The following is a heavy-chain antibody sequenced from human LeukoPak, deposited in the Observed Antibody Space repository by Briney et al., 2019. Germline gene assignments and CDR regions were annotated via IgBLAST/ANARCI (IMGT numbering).Heavy chain of an antibody. Sequence: PSETLSLTCTVSGDSLNSYYWSWIRQPPGEGLQWIGYIFYSGSSNYNAPLRSRVAISVDTSKNQFSLKLPSVTAADTAVYYCAGRAARFFDYWGQGILVTVSS. CDR2: IFYSGSS. CDR3: AGRAARFFDY. V-gene: IGHV4-59*01. J-gene: IGHJ4*02. CDR1: GDSLNSYY. D-gene: IGHD6-25*01.